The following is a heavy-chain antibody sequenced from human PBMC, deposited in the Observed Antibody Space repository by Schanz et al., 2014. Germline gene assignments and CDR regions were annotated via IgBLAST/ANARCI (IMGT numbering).Heavy chain of an antibody. J-gene: IGHJ4*02. CDR1: GFTFSDYF. CDR2: ITSGSAK. Sequence: QVQLVESGGGVVKPGGSLRLSCSASGFTFSDYFMTWIRQAPGKGLEWVSYITSGSAKFYADSVKGRFTISRDNAKNSLYLQMNSLRAEDTAVYYCAREKRRTEVVLDHWGQGTLVTVSS. V-gene: IGHV3-11*01. CDR3: AREKRRTEVVLDH.